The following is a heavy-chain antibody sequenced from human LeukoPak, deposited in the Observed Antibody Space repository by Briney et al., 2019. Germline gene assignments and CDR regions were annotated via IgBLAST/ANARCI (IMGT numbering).Heavy chain of an antibody. CDR1: GYTFTGYY. CDR3: ARVRKAVVVGAFDI. D-gene: IGHD2-15*01. Sequence: ASVKVSCKASGYTFTGYYMHWVRQAPGQGLEWMGWINPNSGGTNYAQKFQARVTMTRDTSISTAYMELSRLRSDDTAVYYCARVRKAVVVGAFDIWGQGTMVTVSS. CDR2: INPNSGGT. V-gene: IGHV1-2*02. J-gene: IGHJ3*02.